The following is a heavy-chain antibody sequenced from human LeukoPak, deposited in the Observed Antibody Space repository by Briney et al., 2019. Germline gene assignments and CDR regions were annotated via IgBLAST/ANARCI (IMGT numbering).Heavy chain of an antibody. CDR1: GFTFINYA. J-gene: IGHJ3*02. D-gene: IGHD3-22*01. CDR3: AKDLGTTRYYYDTSGYYPDAFDI. V-gene: IGHV3-23*01. CDR2: ISGGSGRT. Sequence: AGGSLRLSCAASGFTFINYAMTWVRQAPGKGLEWVSVISGGSGRTYYADSVKGRFTISRDSSKNTLYLQMNSLRAEDTAVYFCAKDLGTTRYYYDTSGYYPDAFDIWGQGTMVTVSS.